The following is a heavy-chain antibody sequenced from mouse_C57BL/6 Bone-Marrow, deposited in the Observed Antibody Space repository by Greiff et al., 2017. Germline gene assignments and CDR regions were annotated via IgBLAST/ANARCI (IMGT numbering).Heavy chain of an antibody. V-gene: IGHV1-7*01. J-gene: IGHJ4*01. CDR1: GYTFTSYW. D-gene: IGHD2-2*01. Sequence: VQLQQSGAELAKPGASVKLSCKASGYTFTSYWMHWVKQRPGQGLEWIGYINPSSGYTKYNQKFKDKATLTAGKSSSTAYMQLSSLTYEDSAVYYCARWLVDYWGQGTSVTVSS. CDR2: INPSSGYT. CDR3: ARWLVDY.